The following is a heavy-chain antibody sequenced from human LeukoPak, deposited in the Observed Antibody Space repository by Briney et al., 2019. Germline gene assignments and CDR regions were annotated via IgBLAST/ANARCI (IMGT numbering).Heavy chain of an antibody. CDR2: IGWNSGSI. Sequence: GGSLRLSCAASGFTFDDYAMHWVRQAPGKGLEWVSGIGWNSGSIGYADSVKGRFTISRDNAKNSLYLQMNSLRAEDTALYYCAKDNWNDGGFDYWGQGTLVTVSS. CDR3: AKDNWNDGGFDY. D-gene: IGHD1-1*01. J-gene: IGHJ4*02. V-gene: IGHV3-9*01. CDR1: GFTFDDYA.